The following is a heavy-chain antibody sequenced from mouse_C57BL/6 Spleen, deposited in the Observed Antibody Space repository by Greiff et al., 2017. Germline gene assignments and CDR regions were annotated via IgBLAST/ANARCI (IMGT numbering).Heavy chain of an antibody. CDR1: GFTLSTFGMG. Sequence: QVTLKECGPGILQPSQTLSLTCSFSGFTLSTFGMGVGWIRQPSGKGLEWLAHIWWDDDKYYNPALKSRLTISKDTSKNQVFLKIANVDTADTATYYCARMAVRMGTDYWGQGTTLTVSS. D-gene: IGHD2-3*01. V-gene: IGHV8-8*01. CDR2: IWWDDDK. J-gene: IGHJ2*01. CDR3: ARMAVRMGTDY.